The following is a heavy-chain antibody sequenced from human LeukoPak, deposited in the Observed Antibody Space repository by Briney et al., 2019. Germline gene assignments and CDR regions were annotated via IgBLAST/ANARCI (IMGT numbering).Heavy chain of an antibody. Sequence: PGGSLRLSCAASGFTFSNYNMNWVRQAPGKGLEWVSAISGGSATGGITHYADSVKGRFTISRDNSKNTLYLQMNSLRAEDTAVYYCANNWNFDNWGQGTLVTVSS. D-gene: IGHD1-1*01. J-gene: IGHJ4*02. CDR2: ISGGSATGGIT. V-gene: IGHV3-23*01. CDR3: ANNWNFDN. CDR1: GFTFSNYN.